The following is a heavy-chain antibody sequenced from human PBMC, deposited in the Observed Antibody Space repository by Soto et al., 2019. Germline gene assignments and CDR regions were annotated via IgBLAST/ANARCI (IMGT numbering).Heavy chain of an antibody. Sequence: QLPLQESGSGLVKPSQTLALTCAVSGGSISSCGYSWSWIRQPPGKGLEWIGYIYHSGSTYYNPPLKSRLTVAVDRSKNQFPLKRSSVTAADTAVYYCARGGVGYCSGGSCYGYYGMDVWGQGTTVTVSS. CDR2: IYHSGST. D-gene: IGHD2-15*01. CDR3: ARGGVGYCSGGSCYGYYGMDV. J-gene: IGHJ6*02. V-gene: IGHV4-30-2*01. CDR1: GGSISSCGYS.